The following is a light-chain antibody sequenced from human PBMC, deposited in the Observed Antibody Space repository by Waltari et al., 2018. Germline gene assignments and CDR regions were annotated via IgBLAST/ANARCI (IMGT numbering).Light chain of an antibody. CDR2: ATS. Sequence: DIQMTQSPSSVSASVVDRVTITCRASQVISNWLAWYQQKPGKAPKLLIYATSSLQGGVPSRFSGSGSGTDFTLTISSLQPEDFATYYCQQANSFPLTFGGGTRV. V-gene: IGKV1D-12*01. CDR1: QVISNW. CDR3: QQANSFPLT. J-gene: IGKJ4*01.